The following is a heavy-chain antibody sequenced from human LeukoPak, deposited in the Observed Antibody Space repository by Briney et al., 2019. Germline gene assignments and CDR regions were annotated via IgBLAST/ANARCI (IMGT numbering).Heavy chain of an antibody. CDR1: GFTFSSYS. D-gene: IGHD2-2*02. Sequence: GGSLRLSCAASGFTFSSYSMNWVRQAPGKGLEWGSSISSRSSYIYYADSVKGRFTISRDNAKNSLYLQMNSLRAEDTAVYYCASFIVVVPAAIGYYYYGMDVWGKGTTVTVSS. CDR3: ASFIVVVPAAIGYYYYGMDV. J-gene: IGHJ6*04. V-gene: IGHV3-21*01. CDR2: ISSRSSYI.